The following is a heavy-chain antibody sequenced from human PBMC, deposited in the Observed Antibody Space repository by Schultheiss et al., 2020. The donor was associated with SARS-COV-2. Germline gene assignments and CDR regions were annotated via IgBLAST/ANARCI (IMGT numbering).Heavy chain of an antibody. V-gene: IGHV4-4*07. CDR3: ARATYDSSGSFDY. CDR2: IYTSGST. D-gene: IGHD3-22*01. J-gene: IGHJ4*02. CDR1: GGSISSYY. Sequence: SETLSLTCTVSGGSISSYYWGWIRQPPGKGLEWIGSIYTSGSTNYNPSLKSRVTMSVDTSKNQFSLKLSSVTAADTAVYYCARATYDSSGSFDYWGQGTLVTVSS.